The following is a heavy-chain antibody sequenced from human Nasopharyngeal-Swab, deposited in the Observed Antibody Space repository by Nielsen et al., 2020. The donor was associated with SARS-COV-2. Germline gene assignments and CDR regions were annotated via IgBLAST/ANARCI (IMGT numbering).Heavy chain of an antibody. J-gene: IGHJ4*02. V-gene: IGHV4-39*01. CDR2: IYYSGST. Sequence: SETLSLTCTVSGGSISSSSYYWGWIRQPPGKGLEWIGSIYYSGSTYYNPSLKSRATISVDTSKNQFSLKLSSVTAADTAVYYCARHPDPLGSNLTLDYWGQGTLVTVSS. CDR3: ARHPDPLGSNLTLDY. D-gene: IGHD4-11*01. CDR1: GGSISSSSYY.